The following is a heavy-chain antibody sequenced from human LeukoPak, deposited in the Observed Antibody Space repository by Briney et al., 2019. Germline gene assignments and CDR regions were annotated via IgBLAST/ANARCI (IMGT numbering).Heavy chain of an antibody. CDR1: GFSFSSYA. Sequence: GGSLRLSCATSGFSFSSYAMSWVRQAPGKGLEWVSAMSSSDDGRYYADSVKGRFTISRDNSKNTLYLQMNSLRAEDTAVYYCAKDPFIAAAGTGYYYMDVWGKGTTVTISS. CDR2: MSSSDDGR. D-gene: IGHD6-13*01. J-gene: IGHJ6*03. CDR3: AKDPFIAAAGTGYYYMDV. V-gene: IGHV3-23*01.